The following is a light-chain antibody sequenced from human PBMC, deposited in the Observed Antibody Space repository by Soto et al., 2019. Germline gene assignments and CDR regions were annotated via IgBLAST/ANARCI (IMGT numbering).Light chain of an antibody. J-gene: IGLJ3*02. CDR2: GDN. CDR3: AALDDKLKGWL. CDR1: SSNIGRNT. V-gene: IGLV1-44*01. Sequence: QSVLTQPPSASGTPGQRVTISCSGSSSNIGRNTANWFQQVPGTASKLFIHGDNQRPSGVPARFSGSKSGTSASLAISGLKCEDETDYHCAALDDKLKGWLFGGGTKLTAL.